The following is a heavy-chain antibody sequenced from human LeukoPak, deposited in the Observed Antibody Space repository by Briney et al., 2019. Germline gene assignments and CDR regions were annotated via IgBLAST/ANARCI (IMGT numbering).Heavy chain of an antibody. CDR1: GGSISSYY. J-gene: IGHJ4*02. CDR2: INHSGST. CDR3: ASMSSGYYYADY. V-gene: IGHV4-34*01. D-gene: IGHD3-22*01. Sequence: SETLSLTCTVSGGSISSYYWSWIRQPPGKGLEWIGEINHSGSTNYNPSLKSRVTISVDTSKNQFSLKLSSVTAADTAVYYCASMSSGYYYADYWGQGTLVTVSS.